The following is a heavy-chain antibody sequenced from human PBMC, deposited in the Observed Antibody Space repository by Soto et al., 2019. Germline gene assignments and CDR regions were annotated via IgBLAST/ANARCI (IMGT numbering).Heavy chain of an antibody. CDR2: IRSKAYGGTT. J-gene: IGHJ3*02. CDR3: TRALPKRDSSGRYLALDI. V-gene: IGHV3-49*03. CDR1: GFTFGDYA. Sequence: GGSLRLSCTASGFTFGDYAMSWFRQAPGKGLEWVGFIRSKAYGGTTEYAASVKGRFTISRDDSKSIAYLQMSSLKTEDTAVYYCTRALPKRDSSGRYLALDIWGQGTMVTVSS. D-gene: IGHD6-19*01.